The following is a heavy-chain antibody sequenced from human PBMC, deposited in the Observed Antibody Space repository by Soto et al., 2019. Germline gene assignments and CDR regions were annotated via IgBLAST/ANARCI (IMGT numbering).Heavy chain of an antibody. J-gene: IGHJ4*02. V-gene: IGHV4-34*01. Sequence: QVQLQQWGAGLLKPSETLSLTCAVYGGSFSGYYWSWIRQPPGKGLEWIGEINHSGSTNYNPSLKSRVTISVDTSKNQFSLKLSSVTAADTAVYYCARGGPRRYCSGGSCYSFDYWGQGTLVTVSS. D-gene: IGHD2-15*01. CDR1: GGSFSGYY. CDR3: ARGGPRRYCSGGSCYSFDY. CDR2: INHSGST.